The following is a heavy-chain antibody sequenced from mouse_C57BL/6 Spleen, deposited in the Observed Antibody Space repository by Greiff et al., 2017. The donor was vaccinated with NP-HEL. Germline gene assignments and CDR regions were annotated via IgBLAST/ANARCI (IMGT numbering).Heavy chain of an antibody. D-gene: IGHD1-1*01. CDR1: GFTFSDYG. Sequence: EVNLVESGGGLVKPGGSLKLSCAASGFTFSDYGMHWVRQAPEKGLEWVAYISSGSSTIYYADTVKGRFTISRDNAKNTLFLQMTSLRSEDTAMYYCARSNYGSSYPYYYAMDYWGQGTSVTVSS. J-gene: IGHJ4*01. CDR2: ISSGSSTI. CDR3: ARSNYGSSYPYYYAMDY. V-gene: IGHV5-17*01.